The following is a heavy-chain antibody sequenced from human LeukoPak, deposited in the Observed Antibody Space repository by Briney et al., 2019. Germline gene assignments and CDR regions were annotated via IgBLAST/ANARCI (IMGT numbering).Heavy chain of an antibody. CDR1: GYTFTGYY. CDR3: ARDSIAAAGESFDY. CDR2: INPNSGGT. D-gene: IGHD6-13*01. V-gene: IGHV1-2*02. J-gene: IGHJ4*02. Sequence: ASVKVSCKASGYTFTGYYMHWVRQAPGQGLEWMGWINPNSGGTNYAQKFQGRVTMTRDTSISTAYMELSRLRSDDTAVYYCARDSIAAAGESFDYWGQGTLATVSS.